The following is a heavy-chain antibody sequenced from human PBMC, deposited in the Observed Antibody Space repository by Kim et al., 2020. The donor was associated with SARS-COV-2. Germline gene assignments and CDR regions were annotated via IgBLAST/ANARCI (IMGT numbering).Heavy chain of an antibody. Sequence: GGSLRLSCAASGFTFSSYSMNWVRQAPGKGLEWVSSISSSSSYIYYADSVKGRFTISRDNAKNSLYLQMNSLRAEDTAVYYCARIGRVATIFYDYWGQGTLVTVSS. V-gene: IGHV3-21*01. CDR3: ARIGRVATIFYDY. D-gene: IGHD5-12*01. J-gene: IGHJ4*02. CDR2: ISSSSSYI. CDR1: GFTFSSYS.